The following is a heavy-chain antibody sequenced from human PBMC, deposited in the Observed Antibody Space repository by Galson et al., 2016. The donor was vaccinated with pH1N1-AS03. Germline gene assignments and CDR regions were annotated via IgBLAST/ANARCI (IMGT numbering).Heavy chain of an antibody. CDR3: VKDMRGVANSDYGMDV. CDR2: ISASSGST. J-gene: IGHJ6*02. CDR1: GFTFSSNA. D-gene: IGHD3-22*01. Sequence: SLRLSCAASGFTFSSNAMTWVRQAPGKGLEWVSTISASSGSTFYADSVTGRFTISRDNFKNPLSLQMNSLRVDDTALYYCVKDMRGVANSDYGMDVWGQGTTVSVSS. V-gene: IGHV3-23*01.